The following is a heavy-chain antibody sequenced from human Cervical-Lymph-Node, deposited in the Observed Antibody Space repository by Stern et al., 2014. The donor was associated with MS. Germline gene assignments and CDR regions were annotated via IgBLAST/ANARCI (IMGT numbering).Heavy chain of an antibody. V-gene: IGHV5-51*03. J-gene: IGHJ4*02. Sequence: VQLVQSGAEVKKPGESLKISCEASGYLFDDYWIGWVRQMSGRGLELVAIIFPRDSNTRYSPSVQGPVTISAAKSISTAFLQWSTRKASNPAIYSCARSPATPSGYDRFDYWGQGALVTVSS. CDR3: ARSPATPSGYDRFDY. CDR2: IFPRDSNT. D-gene: IGHD5-12*01. CDR1: GYLFDDYW.